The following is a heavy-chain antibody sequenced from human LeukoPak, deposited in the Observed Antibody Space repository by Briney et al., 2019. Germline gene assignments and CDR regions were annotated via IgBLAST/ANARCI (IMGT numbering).Heavy chain of an antibody. CDR2: VSYFGTT. J-gene: IGHJ4*02. D-gene: IGHD4-11*01. Sequence: SETLSLTCTVSGDSISNTAYWWGWIRQSPGKGLERIGSVSYFGTTSYNPSLKSRVTMSIDTSKKQFSLQLSSVTAADTAVYYCTRLPLDYSVDYWGQGALVSVSS. CDR3: TRLPLDYSVDY. V-gene: IGHV4-39*01. CDR1: GDSISNTAYW.